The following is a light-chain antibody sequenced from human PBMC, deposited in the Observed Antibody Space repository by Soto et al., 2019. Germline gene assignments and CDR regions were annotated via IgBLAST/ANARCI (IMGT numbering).Light chain of an antibody. V-gene: IGKV2-28*01. CDR2: LGS. CDR1: QSLLHSNGYNY. J-gene: IGKJ3*01. CDR3: MQALETPFT. Sequence: DIVMTQFPLSLPVTPGEPASISCRSSQSLLHSNGYNYLDWYLQKPGQSPQLLIYLGSNRASGVPARFSGSGSGTDFTLKISRVEADDVGVHYCMQALETPFTFGPGTKVDIK.